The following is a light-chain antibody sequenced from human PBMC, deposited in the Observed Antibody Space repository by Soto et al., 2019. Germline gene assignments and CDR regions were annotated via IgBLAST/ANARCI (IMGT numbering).Light chain of an antibody. CDR3: QHYNTWPWT. CDR2: GAS. V-gene: IGKV3-15*01. CDR1: HSVSSS. J-gene: IGKJ1*01. Sequence: EVVMTQSPATLSVSPGESATLSCRASHSVSSSLAWYQQKPGQTPRLLIYGASTGATGVPARFSGSGSGTEFTLTIGSLQSEDLAVYYCQHYNTWPWTFGQGTKVEIK.